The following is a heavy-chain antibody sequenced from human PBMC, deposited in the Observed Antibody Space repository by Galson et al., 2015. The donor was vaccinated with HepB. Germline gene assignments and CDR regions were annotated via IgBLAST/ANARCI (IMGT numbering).Heavy chain of an antibody. Sequence: SLRLSCAASGFTFSDYYMSWVRQAPGKGLEWVSAISGSGGSTYYADSVKGRFTISRDNSKNTLYLQMNSLRAGDTAVYYCAKGGGMIRYPDFDLWGRGTLVTVSS. CDR2: ISGSGGST. CDR1: GFTFSDYY. CDR3: AKGGGMIRYPDFDL. J-gene: IGHJ2*01. V-gene: IGHV3-23*01. D-gene: IGHD3-9*01.